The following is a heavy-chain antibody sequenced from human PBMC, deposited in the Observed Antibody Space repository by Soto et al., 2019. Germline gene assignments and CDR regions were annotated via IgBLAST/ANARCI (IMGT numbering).Heavy chain of an antibody. Sequence: QVQLVQSGAEVKKPGASMKISCKASGYTFTTYFIHWMRQAPGQGLEWMGSINPSDESTNYAQKFEGRVAVTRDKSTTTVNMELTGLRSDDTAVYYCARAADIVMVAALENYYCGMDVWGQGTTVTVSS. CDR3: ARAADIVMVAALENYYCGMDV. CDR2: INPSDEST. D-gene: IGHD2-21*02. CDR1: GYTFTTYF. V-gene: IGHV1-46*01. J-gene: IGHJ6*02.